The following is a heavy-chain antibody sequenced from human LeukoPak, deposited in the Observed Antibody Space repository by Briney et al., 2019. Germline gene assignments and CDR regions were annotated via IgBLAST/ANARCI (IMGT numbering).Heavy chain of an antibody. V-gene: IGHV3-30*02. CDR1: GFTFSSYG. J-gene: IGHJ6*02. D-gene: IGHD6-19*01. Sequence: GGSLRLSCAASGFTFSSYGMHWVRQAPGKGLEWVAFIRYDGSNKYYADSVKGRFTISRDNSKNTLYLQMNSLRAEDTAVYYCARGGYSSGRKYGMDVWGQGTTVTVSS. CDR2: IRYDGSNK. CDR3: ARGGYSSGRKYGMDV.